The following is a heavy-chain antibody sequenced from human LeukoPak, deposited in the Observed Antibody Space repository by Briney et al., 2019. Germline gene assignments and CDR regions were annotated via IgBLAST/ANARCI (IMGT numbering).Heavy chain of an antibody. V-gene: IGHV3-23*01. CDR1: GFTFSSYA. CDR2: ISGSGGST. J-gene: IGHJ4*02. Sequence: GGSLRLSCAASGFTFSSYAMSWVRQAPGKGLEWVSAISGSGGSTYYADSVEGRFTISRDNSKNTLYLQMNSLRAEDTAVYYCAKDHYDSSGYSLPFDYWGQGTLVTVSS. D-gene: IGHD3-22*01. CDR3: AKDHYDSSGYSLPFDY.